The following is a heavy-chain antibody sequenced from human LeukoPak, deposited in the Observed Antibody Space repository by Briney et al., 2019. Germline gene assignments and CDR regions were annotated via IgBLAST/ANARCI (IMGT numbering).Heavy chain of an antibody. Sequence: GGSLRLSCTASGLNFNDNDMDWVRQAPGKGLEWVAVIWDDGSNKYYAESVKGRFTISRDNSKNTLYLQMNSLRAEDTAVYYCARDLGKSSSWYGIIDYWGQGTLVTVSS. J-gene: IGHJ4*02. CDR1: GLNFNDND. CDR3: ARDLGKSSSWYGIIDY. CDR2: IWDDGSNK. V-gene: IGHV3-33*01. D-gene: IGHD6-13*01.